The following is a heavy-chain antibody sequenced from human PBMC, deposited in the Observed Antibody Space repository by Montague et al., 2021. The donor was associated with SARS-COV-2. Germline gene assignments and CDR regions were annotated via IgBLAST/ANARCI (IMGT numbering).Heavy chain of an antibody. CDR1: GGSINSFY. D-gene: IGHD2-15*01. J-gene: IGHJ6*02. CDR2: VYYTWGT. CDR3: ARAGGGSSYNYYGLDV. Sequence: SETLSLTCSISGGSINSFYWYWIRQSPGKGLEWIGYVYYTWGTNYNPSLKSRATISVDTSKNQFSLTVGSVTAADTAVYYCARAGGGSSYNYYGLDVWGQGTTVTVSS. V-gene: IGHV4-59*01.